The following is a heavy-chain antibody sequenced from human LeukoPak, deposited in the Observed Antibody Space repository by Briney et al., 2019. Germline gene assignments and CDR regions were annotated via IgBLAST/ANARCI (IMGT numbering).Heavy chain of an antibody. V-gene: IGHV3-48*03. CDR1: GFTFSSYE. Sequence: PGGSLRLSCSASGFTFSSYEMNWVRQAPGKGLEWVSYISSSGGTIYYADSVKGRFTISRDNAKNSLYLQMNSLRAEDTAVYYCARDEYYYDSSGYLDYWGQGTLVTVSS. CDR2: ISSSGGTI. CDR3: ARDEYYYDSSGYLDY. D-gene: IGHD3-22*01. J-gene: IGHJ4*02.